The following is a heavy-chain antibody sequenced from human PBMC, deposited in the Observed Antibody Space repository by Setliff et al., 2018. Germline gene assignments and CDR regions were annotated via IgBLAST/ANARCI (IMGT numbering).Heavy chain of an antibody. V-gene: IGHV4-38-2*01. CDR1: DYSISSGYY. Sequence: SETLSLTCAVSDYSISSGYYWGWIRQPPGKGLEWIGSIYYSGSTYYNPSLKSRVTISVDTSKNQFSLKLSSVTAADTAVYYCAGLYYAPRALYFDSWGQGTLVTSPQ. CDR3: AGLYYAPRALYFDS. D-gene: IGHD3-16*01. J-gene: IGHJ4*02. CDR2: IYYSGST.